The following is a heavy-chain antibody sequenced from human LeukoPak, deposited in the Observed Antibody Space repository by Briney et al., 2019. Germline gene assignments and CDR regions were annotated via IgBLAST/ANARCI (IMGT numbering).Heavy chain of an antibody. CDR3: AEEAPRRSTSTPCSYFDY. D-gene: IGHD2-2*01. CDR1: GFTFSNYA. CDR2: ISGSGTST. Sequence: GGSLRLSCAASGFTFSNYAMSWVRQPPRKGLEWVSAISGSGTSTYYAYSVKGRFTLSRDNSKNTLYLQMSSLRAEDTAVYYCAEEAPRRSTSTPCSYFDYWGQGTLVTVSS. J-gene: IGHJ4*02. V-gene: IGHV3-23*01.